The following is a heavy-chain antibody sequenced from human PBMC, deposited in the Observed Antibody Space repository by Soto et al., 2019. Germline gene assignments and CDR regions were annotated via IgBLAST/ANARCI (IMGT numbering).Heavy chain of an antibody. D-gene: IGHD6-13*01. CDR2: IKQDGSEK. J-gene: IGHJ4*01. CDR1: GFSLSMYW. CDR3: ARVAPPIARNDY. V-gene: IGHV3-7*03. Sequence: GGSLRLSCAASGFSLSMYWMSWVRQAPGKRLEWVANIKQDGSEKYYVDSVKGRFTIFRDNAKNSLYLQMISLRAEDTAVYYCARVAPPIARNDYWGRGTLVTVSS.